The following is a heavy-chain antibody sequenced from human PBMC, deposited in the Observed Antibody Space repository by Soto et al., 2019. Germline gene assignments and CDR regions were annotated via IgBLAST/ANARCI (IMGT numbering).Heavy chain of an antibody. J-gene: IGHJ6*02. V-gene: IGHV2-26*01. CDR3: ARMDGDYNHYAMDV. Sequence: QVTLKESGPVLVKPTETLTLTCTVSGFSLNNPRMGVSWIRQPPGKPLEWLAHFFSDAERSYSASMQSRLTMSTDTSGSQVVLTMTNMDPVDTATYFCARMDGDYNHYAMDVWGQGTTVTVSS. CDR1: GFSLNNPRMG. CDR2: FFSDAER. D-gene: IGHD4-17*01.